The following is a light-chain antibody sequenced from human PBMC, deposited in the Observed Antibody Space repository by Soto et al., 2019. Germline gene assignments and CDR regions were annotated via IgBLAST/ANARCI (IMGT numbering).Light chain of an antibody. J-gene: IGLJ1*01. Sequence: QSVLTQHACVSGSTGQSVTISWAGSSSDVGGYKYVSWYQQYPGKAPKLMIYAVNKRPSGVPDRFSGSKSGNTASLTVSGLQAEDEADYYCSSYAGSNNYVFGTGTKVTVL. CDR1: SSDVGGYKY. V-gene: IGLV2-8*01. CDR2: AVN. CDR3: SSYAGSNNYV.